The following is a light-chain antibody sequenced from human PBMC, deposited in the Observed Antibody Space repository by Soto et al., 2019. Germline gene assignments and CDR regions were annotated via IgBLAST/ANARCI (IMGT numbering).Light chain of an antibody. Sequence: DIQMTQSPSTLSASVGDRITITCRASQTISGWLAWYQQKPGKAPKFLIYDASNLESGVPSRFSGSGSGTEFTLTISSLQHEDFETYYCQPYKSDPWTLRHGTKVDLK. CDR2: DAS. V-gene: IGKV1-5*01. CDR1: QTISGW. J-gene: IGKJ1*01. CDR3: QPYKSDPWT.